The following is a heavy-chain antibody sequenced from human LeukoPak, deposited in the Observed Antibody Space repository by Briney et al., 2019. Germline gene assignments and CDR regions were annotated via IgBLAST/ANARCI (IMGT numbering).Heavy chain of an antibody. J-gene: IGHJ4*02. V-gene: IGHV4-34*01. CDR2: INHSGST. D-gene: IGHD3-9*01. Sequence: SETLSLTCAVYGGSFSGYYCSWIRQPPGKGLEWIVEINHSGSTNYNPSLKSRVTISVDPSKNQFSLKLSSVTAADTAVYYCARGRFDPLTGYEYYHDYWGQGTLVTVSS. CDR3: ARGRFDPLTGYEYYHDY. CDR1: GGSFSGYY.